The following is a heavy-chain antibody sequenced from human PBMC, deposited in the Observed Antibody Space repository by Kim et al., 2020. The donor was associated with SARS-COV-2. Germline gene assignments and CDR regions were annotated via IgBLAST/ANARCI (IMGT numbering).Heavy chain of an antibody. CDR1: GFTFSSYS. CDR3: AREMWWLDYGDYMITIPRQLYYYYGMDV. D-gene: IGHD4-17*01. Sequence: GGSLRLSCAGSGFTFSSYSMNWVRQAPGKGLEWVSSISSSSSYIYYADSVKGRFTISRDNAKNSLYLQMNSLRAEDTAVYYCAREMWWLDYGDYMITIPRQLYYYYGMDVWGQGTTVTVS. CDR2: ISSSSSYI. V-gene: IGHV3-21*01. J-gene: IGHJ6*02.